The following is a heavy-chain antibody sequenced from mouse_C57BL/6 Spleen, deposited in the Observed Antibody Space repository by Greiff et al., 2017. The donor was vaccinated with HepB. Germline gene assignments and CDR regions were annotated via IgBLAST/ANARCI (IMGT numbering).Heavy chain of an antibody. CDR3: ARDGSSYAGFAY. CDR1: GYTFTDYY. Sequence: EVQGVESGPVLVKPGASVKMSCKASGYTFTDYYMNWVKQSHGKSLEWIGVINPYNGGTSYNQKFKGKATLTVDKSSSTAYMELNSLTSEDSAVYYCARDGSSYAGFAYWGQVTLVTVSA. CDR2: INPYNGGT. D-gene: IGHD1-1*01. V-gene: IGHV1-19*01. J-gene: IGHJ3*01.